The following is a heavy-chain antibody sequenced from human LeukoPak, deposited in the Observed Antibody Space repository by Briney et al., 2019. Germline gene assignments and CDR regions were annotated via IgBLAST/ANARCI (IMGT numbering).Heavy chain of an antibody. J-gene: IGHJ4*02. V-gene: IGHV3-64D*09. D-gene: IGHD5-18*01. CDR2: ISDNGGST. Sequence: QSGGSLRLSCSASGFTFSSYPMHWVRQTPGKGLEYVSAISDNGGSTYYADSVKGRFTISRDNSMNTLYLQMSSLRAEDTAVYYCVCPEGGYSYGYGYWGQGTLVTVSS. CDR3: VCPEGGYSYGYGY. CDR1: GFTFSSYP.